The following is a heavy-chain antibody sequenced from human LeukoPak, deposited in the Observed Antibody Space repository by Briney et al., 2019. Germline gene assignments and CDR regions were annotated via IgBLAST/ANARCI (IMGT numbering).Heavy chain of an antibody. V-gene: IGHV4-39*07. CDR3: TRRTRIAAGVYNIDF. D-gene: IGHD6-25*01. J-gene: IGHJ4*02. CDR1: GGSISSSSYY. CDR2: IYYSGST. Sequence: SETLSLTCTVSGGSISSSSYYWGWIRQPPGKGLEWIGSIYYSGSTYYNPSLKSRVTISVDTSKNQFSLKLSSVTAADTAVYYCTRRTRIAAGVYNIDFWGQGTLVTVSS.